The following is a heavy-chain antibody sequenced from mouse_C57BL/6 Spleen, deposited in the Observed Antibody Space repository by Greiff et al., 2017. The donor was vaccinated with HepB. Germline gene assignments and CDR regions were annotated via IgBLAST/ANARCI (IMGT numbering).Heavy chain of an antibody. V-gene: IGHV5-17*01. Sequence: EVKLVESGGGLVKPGGSLKLSCAASGFTFSDYGMHWVRQAPEKGLEWVAYISSGSSTIYYADTVKGRFTISRDNATNTLYLQMTSLRSEDTAMYYCADYGSREGDAMDYWGQGTSVTVSS. D-gene: IGHD1-1*01. J-gene: IGHJ4*01. CDR1: GFTFSDYG. CDR3: ADYGSREGDAMDY. CDR2: ISSGSSTI.